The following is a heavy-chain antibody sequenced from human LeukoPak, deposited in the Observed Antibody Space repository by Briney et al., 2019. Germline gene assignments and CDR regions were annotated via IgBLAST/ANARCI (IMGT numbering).Heavy chain of an antibody. Sequence: VASVKVSCKASGFTFTSSAVQWVRQARGQRLEWIGWIVVGSGNTNYAQKFQERVTITRDMSTSTAYMELSSLRSEDTAVYYCARESTFRLLRNVSDIWGQGTMVTVSS. V-gene: IGHV1-58*01. J-gene: IGHJ3*02. CDR3: ARESTFRLLRNVSDI. D-gene: IGHD5-12*01. CDR2: IVVGSGNT. CDR1: GFTFTSSA.